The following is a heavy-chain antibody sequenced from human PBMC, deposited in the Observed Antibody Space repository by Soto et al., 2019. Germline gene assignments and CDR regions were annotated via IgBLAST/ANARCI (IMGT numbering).Heavy chain of an antibody. CDR3: ARQRIVVVPAATRINYYGMDV. Sequence: KVSCKGSGYSFTSYWIGWVRQMPGKGLEWMGIIYPGDSDTRYSPSFQGQVTISADKSISTAYLQWSSLKASDTAMYYCARQRIVVVPAATRINYYGMDVWGQGTTVTVSS. V-gene: IGHV5-51*01. CDR2: IYPGDSDT. D-gene: IGHD2-2*01. CDR1: GYSFTSYW. J-gene: IGHJ6*02.